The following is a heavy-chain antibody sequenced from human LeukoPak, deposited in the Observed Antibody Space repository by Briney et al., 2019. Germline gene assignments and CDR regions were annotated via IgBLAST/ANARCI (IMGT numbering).Heavy chain of an antibody. CDR1: GFTFSTYA. V-gene: IGHV3-23*01. Sequence: GGSLRLSCAASGFTFSTYAMHWVRQAPGKGLEWVSAISGSGGSTYYADSVKGRFTISRDNSKNTLYLQMNSLRAEDTAVYYCAKDGSSYCGGDCYSSYFDYWGQGTLVTVSS. J-gene: IGHJ4*02. CDR2: ISGSGGST. CDR3: AKDGSSYCGGDCYSSYFDY. D-gene: IGHD2-21*02.